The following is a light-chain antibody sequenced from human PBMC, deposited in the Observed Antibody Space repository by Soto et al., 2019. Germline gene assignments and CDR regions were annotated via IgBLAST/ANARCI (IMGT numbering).Light chain of an antibody. CDR2: DVS. Sequence: QSVLTQPASVSGSPGQSITISCTGTSRDVGGYNYVSWYQQHPGKAPKLMIYDVSNRPSGVSNRFSGSKSGNTASLTISGLQAEVVSDYYCRSYTSCITLLFATGPKFTVL. V-gene: IGLV2-14*01. CDR3: RSYTSCITLL. J-gene: IGLJ1*01. CDR1: SRDVGGYNY.